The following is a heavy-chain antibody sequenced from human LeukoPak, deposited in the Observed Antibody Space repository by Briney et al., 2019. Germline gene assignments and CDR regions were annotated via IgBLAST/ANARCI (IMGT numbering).Heavy chain of an antibody. Sequence: PGGSLRLSCAASGFTFSDYAMHWVRQVPGKGLEWVGGSSWNSGTIAYGESVKGRATISRDNARNSLYLEVNSLRVEDTALYYCAKDLAAGTSPRVYAFDVWGQGSLVTVSS. CDR1: GFTFSDYA. V-gene: IGHV3-9*01. D-gene: IGHD1/OR15-1a*01. J-gene: IGHJ3*01. CDR2: SSWNSGTI. CDR3: AKDLAAGTSPRVYAFDV.